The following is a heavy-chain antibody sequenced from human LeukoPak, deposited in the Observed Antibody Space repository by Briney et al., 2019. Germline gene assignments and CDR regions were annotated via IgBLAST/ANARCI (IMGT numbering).Heavy chain of an antibody. D-gene: IGHD6-19*01. CDR1: GYTFTSYY. J-gene: IGHJ6*03. Sequence: ASVKVSCKASGYTFTSYYMHWVRQAPGQGLEWMGIINPSGGSTSYAQKFQGRVTMTRDMSTSTVYMELSSLRSEDTAVYYCARGRVEAGPYHYYMDVWGKGTTVTISS. V-gene: IGHV1-46*01. CDR3: ARGRVEAGPYHYYMDV. CDR2: INPSGGST.